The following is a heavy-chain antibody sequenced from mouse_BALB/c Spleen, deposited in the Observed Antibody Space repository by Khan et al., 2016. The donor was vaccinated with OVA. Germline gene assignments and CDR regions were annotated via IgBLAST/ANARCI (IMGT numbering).Heavy chain of an antibody. Sequence: EVQLQESGPELVKPGASVKISCKASGYSFTGYFMNWVMQSHGKSLEWIGRINPHIGETFYNQKFKDKATLTVDKSSSTAHMELRSLASEDSAVYYCTRNYGSDFDYWGQGTTLTVSS. CDR1: GYSFTGYF. CDR2: INPHIGET. CDR3: TRNYGSDFDY. D-gene: IGHD1-1*01. V-gene: IGHV1-20*02. J-gene: IGHJ2*01.